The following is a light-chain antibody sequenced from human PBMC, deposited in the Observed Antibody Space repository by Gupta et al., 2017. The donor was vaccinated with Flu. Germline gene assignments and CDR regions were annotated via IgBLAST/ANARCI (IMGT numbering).Light chain of an antibody. CDR3: QHYDDSLLS. V-gene: IGKV3-20*01. Sequence: GTLSLSPGQRVTLSCRASQTISNIHLAWYRHKSGQAPRLLIYAASIRATGIPDRFSGGGSGTDFSLTITRLEPEDFAVYFCQHYDDSLLSFGHGTRL. CDR2: AAS. CDR1: QTISNIH. J-gene: IGKJ2*03.